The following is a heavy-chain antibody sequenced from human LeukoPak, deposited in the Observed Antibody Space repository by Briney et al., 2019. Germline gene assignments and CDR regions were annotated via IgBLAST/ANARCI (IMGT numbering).Heavy chain of an antibody. V-gene: IGHV3-74*01. CDR3: ARVGGTTGTPYYFDF. Sequence: GGSLRLSCGASGFTLSSYWMHWVRQTPGKGLVWVSRINSDGSGADYADSVKGRFTISRDTAKNTLYLQMNSLRAEDTAVYYCARVGGTTGTPYYFDFWGQGTLVTVSS. CDR1: GFTLSSYW. J-gene: IGHJ4*02. D-gene: IGHD1-14*01. CDR2: INSDGSGA.